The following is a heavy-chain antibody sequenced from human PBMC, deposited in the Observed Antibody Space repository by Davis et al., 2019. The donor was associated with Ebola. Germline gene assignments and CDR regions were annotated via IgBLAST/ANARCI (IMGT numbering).Heavy chain of an antibody. V-gene: IGHV4-34*01. J-gene: IGHJ4*02. CDR3: ARRSNSPFDY. D-gene: IGHD6-6*01. CDR2: INHSGST. Sequence: MPSETLSLTCAVYGGSFSGYYWSWSRQPPGKGLEWIGEINHSGSTNYNPSLKSRVTISVDTSKKQFSLKLSSVTAADTAVYYCARRSNSPFDYCGQGTLVTVSS. CDR1: GGSFSGYY.